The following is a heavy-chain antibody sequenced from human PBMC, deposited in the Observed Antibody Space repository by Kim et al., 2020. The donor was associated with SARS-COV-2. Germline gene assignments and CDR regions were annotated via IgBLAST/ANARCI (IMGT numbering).Heavy chain of an antibody. CDR1: GGTFSSYA. D-gene: IGHD1-26*01. V-gene: IGHV1-69*13. CDR3: ARVAGATRYYYYGMDV. CDR2: IIPIFGTA. Sequence: SVKVSCKASGGTFSSYAISWVRQAPGQGLEWMGGIIPIFGTANYAQKFQGRVTITADESTSTAYMELSSLRSEDTAVYYCARVAGATRYYYYGMDVWGQGTTVTVSS. J-gene: IGHJ6*02.